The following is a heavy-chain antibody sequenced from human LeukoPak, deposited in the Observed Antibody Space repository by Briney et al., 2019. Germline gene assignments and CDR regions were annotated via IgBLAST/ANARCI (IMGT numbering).Heavy chain of an antibody. CDR1: GGSISSYY. Sequence: SQTLSLTCTVSGGSISSYYWSWIRQPPGKGLEWIGYIYYSGSTNYNPSLKSRVTISVDTSKNQFSLKLSSVTAADTAVYYCAKENWGWVNAFDIWGQGTMVTVSS. CDR3: AKENWGWVNAFDI. D-gene: IGHD7-27*01. J-gene: IGHJ3*02. CDR2: IYYSGST. V-gene: IGHV4-59*01.